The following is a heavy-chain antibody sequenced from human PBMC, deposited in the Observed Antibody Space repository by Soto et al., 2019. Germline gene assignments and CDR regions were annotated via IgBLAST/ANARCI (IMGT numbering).Heavy chain of an antibody. J-gene: IGHJ4*02. D-gene: IGHD3-16*01. Sequence: EVQLVESGGGLVKPGGSLRLSCAASGFTFSSYSMNWVRQAPGKGLEWVSSISSSSSYIYYADSVKGRFTISRDNAKNSLYLQMNSLRAEDTAVYYCARDPVGSYVDKRWGQGTLVTVSS. CDR1: GFTFSSYS. CDR2: ISSSSSYI. V-gene: IGHV3-21*01. CDR3: ARDPVGSYVDKR.